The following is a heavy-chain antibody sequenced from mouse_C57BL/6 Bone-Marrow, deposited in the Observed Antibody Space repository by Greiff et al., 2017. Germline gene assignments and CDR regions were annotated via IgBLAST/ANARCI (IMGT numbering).Heavy chain of an antibody. Sequence: QVQLQQPGAELVKPGASVKLSCTASGYTFTSYWMHWVKQRPGQGLEWIGMIHPNSGSTNYPEKFKSKATLTVDKSSSTAYMQLSSLTSEDSAVYYCAADGYYVGFAYWGQGTLVTVSA. CDR3: AADGYYVGFAY. CDR2: IHPNSGST. J-gene: IGHJ3*01. V-gene: IGHV1-64*01. D-gene: IGHD2-3*01. CDR1: GYTFTSYW.